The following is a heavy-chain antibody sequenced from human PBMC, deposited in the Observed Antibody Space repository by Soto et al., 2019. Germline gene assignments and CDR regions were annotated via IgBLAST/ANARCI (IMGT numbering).Heavy chain of an antibody. D-gene: IGHD3-10*01. V-gene: IGHV3-74*01. CDR1: GFTFSSSW. J-gene: IGHJ6*03. CDR3: AKQSSLWFGEFYPYYYYYMDV. CDR2: VSGDGSST. Sequence: PGGSLRLSCAASGFTFSSSWMHWVRQAPGKGLVWVSRVSGDGSSTNYADSVKGRFTISRDNSKNTLYLQMNSRRAEDKAVYYCAKQSSLWFGEFYPYYYYYMDVWGKVTTVTVSS.